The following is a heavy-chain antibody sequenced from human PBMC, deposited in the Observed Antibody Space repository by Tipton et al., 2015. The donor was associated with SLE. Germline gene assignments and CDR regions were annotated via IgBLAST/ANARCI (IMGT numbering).Heavy chain of an antibody. CDR1: GFTFSSYA. D-gene: IGHD6-13*01. CDR2: ISGSGGRT. Sequence: SLRLSCAASGFTFSSYAMSWVRQAPGKGLEWVSAISGSGGRTYYADSVKGRFTISRDTSKNTLFLQMNSLRAEDTAVYYCAKGSSWAAAGDFDYWGQGTLVTVSS. J-gene: IGHJ4*02. V-gene: IGHV3-23*01. CDR3: AKGSSWAAAGDFDY.